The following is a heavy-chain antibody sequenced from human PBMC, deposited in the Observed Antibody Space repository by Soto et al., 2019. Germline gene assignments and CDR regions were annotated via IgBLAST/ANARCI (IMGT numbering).Heavy chain of an antibody. V-gene: IGHV3-21*01. D-gene: IGHD6-13*01. Sequence: SGGSLRLSWAASGFTFSGFSMNWVRQAPGKGLEWVSSISSSSSYIYYADSVKGRFTISRDNAKNSLYLQMNSLRAEDTAVYYCSSSSSSWRYFDYWGQGTPVTVSS. J-gene: IGHJ4*02. CDR2: ISSSSSYI. CDR1: GFTFSGFS. CDR3: SSSSSSWRYFDY.